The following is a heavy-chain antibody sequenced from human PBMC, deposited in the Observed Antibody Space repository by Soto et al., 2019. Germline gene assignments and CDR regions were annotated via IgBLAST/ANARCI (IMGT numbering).Heavy chain of an antibody. D-gene: IGHD6-19*01. Sequence: PSETLSLTCGVYGGSFIGYYWSWIRQPPGKGLEWIGEINHSGSTNYNPSLKSRVTISVDTSKNQFSLKLSSVTAADTAVYYCARAPSIAVAGTTIYYYYYGMDVWGQGTTVTVSS. CDR3: ARAPSIAVAGTTIYYYYYGMDV. J-gene: IGHJ6*02. V-gene: IGHV4-34*01. CDR2: INHSGST. CDR1: GGSFIGYY.